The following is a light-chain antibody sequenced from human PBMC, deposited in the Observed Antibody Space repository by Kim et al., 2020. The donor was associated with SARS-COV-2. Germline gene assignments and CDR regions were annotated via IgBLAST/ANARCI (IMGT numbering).Light chain of an antibody. CDR3: QAWDNSVI. V-gene: IGLV3-1*01. CDR1: KLGNKY. J-gene: IGLJ2*01. CDR2: QDT. Sequence: SYELTQPPSVSVSPGQTVSITCSGDKLGNKYVSWYQQKSGQSPLLVIYQDTKRPSGIAERFSGSNSGNTATLTISGTQPVEEADYYCQAWDNSVIFGGGTQLTVL.